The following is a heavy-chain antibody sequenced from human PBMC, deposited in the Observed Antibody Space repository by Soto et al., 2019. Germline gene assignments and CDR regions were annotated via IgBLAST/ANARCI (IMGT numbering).Heavy chain of an antibody. Sequence: ESLTISCKTSGFSFAGYWITWVRQKPGKGLDWMGRIDPSDSQTYYSPSFRGHVTISATKSITTVFLQWSSLRASDTAMYYCARQIYDSDTGPNFQYYFDSWGQGTPVTVSS. CDR2: IDPSDSQT. V-gene: IGHV5-10-1*01. J-gene: IGHJ4*02. CDR3: ARQIYDSDTGPNFQYYFDS. D-gene: IGHD3-22*01. CDR1: GFSFAGYW.